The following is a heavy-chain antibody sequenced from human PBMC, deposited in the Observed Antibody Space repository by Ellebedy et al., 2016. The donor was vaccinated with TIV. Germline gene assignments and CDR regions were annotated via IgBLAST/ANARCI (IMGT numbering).Heavy chain of an antibody. CDR1: GFTFNSYW. CDR2: INQDGSDK. CDR3: ATDGSYGDYRSPTHAFVM. J-gene: IGHJ3*02. V-gene: IGHV3-7*01. Sequence: GESLKISCAASGFTFNSYWMTWVRQAPGKGLEWVAHINQDGSDKYYVDSLRGRFTISRDNAKNSVYLQMNSLRGEYTAVYYCATDGSYGDYRSPTHAFVMWGQGTLVTVSS. D-gene: IGHD4-17*01.